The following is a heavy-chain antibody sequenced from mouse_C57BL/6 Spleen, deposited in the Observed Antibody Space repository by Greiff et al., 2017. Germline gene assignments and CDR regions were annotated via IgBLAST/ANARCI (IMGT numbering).Heavy chain of an antibody. V-gene: IGHV1-4*01. CDR1: GYTFTSYT. J-gene: IGHJ1*03. CDR2: INPSSGYT. D-gene: IGHD4-1*02. Sequence: VQLQQSGAELARPGASVKMSCKASGYTFTSYTMHWVKQRPGQGLEWIGYINPSSGYTKYNQKFKDKATLTADKSSSTAYMQLSSLTSEDSAVYYCASPTGTGWYFDVWGTGTTVTVSS. CDR3: ASPTGTGWYFDV.